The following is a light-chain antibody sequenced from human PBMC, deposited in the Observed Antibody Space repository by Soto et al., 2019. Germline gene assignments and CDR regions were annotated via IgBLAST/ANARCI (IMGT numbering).Light chain of an antibody. J-gene: IGLJ1*01. CDR3: SSYTSSSTRV. CDR1: NSDVGGYNY. Sequence: SVLAQPASVSGASGQSITIPCTGTNSDVGGYNYVSWYQQHPGKAPKLMIYDVSNRPSGVSNRFSGSKSGNTASLSISGLQAEDEADYYCSSYTSSSTRVFGTGTKVTVL. CDR2: DVS. V-gene: IGLV2-14*01.